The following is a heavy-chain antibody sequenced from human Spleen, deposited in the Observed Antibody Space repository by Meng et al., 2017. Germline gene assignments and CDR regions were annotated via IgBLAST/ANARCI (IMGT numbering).Heavy chain of an antibody. J-gene: IGHJ4*02. D-gene: IGHD6-19*01. CDR1: GFTFSDYY. V-gene: IGHV3-11*01. CDR2: ISSSGSTT. Sequence: GESLKISCAASGFTFSDYYMTWIRQAPGKGLEWVSYISSSGSTTHYADSVKGRFTIYRDTAKNSLYLQMNSLRAEDTAVYYCARSPRPVTGPKFDHWGQGTLVTVSS. CDR3: ARSPRPVTGPKFDH.